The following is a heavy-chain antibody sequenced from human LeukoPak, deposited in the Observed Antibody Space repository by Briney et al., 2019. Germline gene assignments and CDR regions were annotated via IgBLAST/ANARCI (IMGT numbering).Heavy chain of an antibody. Sequence: GASVKVSCKASGYTFTSYGISWVRQAPGQGLEWMGWISAYNGNTNYAQKLQGRVTMTTDTSTSTAYMELRSLRSDDTAVYYCARYYGSGSYYRGFDYWGQGTLVTVSS. J-gene: IGHJ4*02. D-gene: IGHD3-10*01. CDR3: ARYYGSGSYYRGFDY. V-gene: IGHV1-18*01. CDR2: ISAYNGNT. CDR1: GYTFTSYG.